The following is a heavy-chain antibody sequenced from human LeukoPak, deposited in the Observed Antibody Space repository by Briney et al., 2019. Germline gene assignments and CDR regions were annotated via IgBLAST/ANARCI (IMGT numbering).Heavy chain of an antibody. V-gene: IGHV4-34*01. J-gene: IGHJ6*04. D-gene: IGHD6-25*01. CDR3: ARDGVTAAGLMDV. Sequence: SETLSLTCAVCGGSFSGYYWSWIRQPPGKGLEWIGEINHSGSTDYNPSLKSRVTISVDTSKNQFSLKLSSVTAADTAVYYCARDGVTAAGLMDVWGKGTTVTVSS. CDR1: GGSFSGYY. CDR2: INHSGST.